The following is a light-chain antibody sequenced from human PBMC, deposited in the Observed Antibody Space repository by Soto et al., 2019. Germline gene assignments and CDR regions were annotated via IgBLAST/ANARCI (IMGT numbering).Light chain of an antibody. J-gene: IGLJ3*02. CDR1: SGSVSTSYF. CDR2: NTN. V-gene: IGLV8-61*01. Sequence: QTVVTQEPSISVSPGGTVTLTCGLSSGSVSTSYFPSWYQQTPGQAPRTLIYNTNTRSSGVPGRFSGSILGGKAALTITGAQADDESHYFCLLFMSSATWVFGGGTKLTVL. CDR3: LLFMSSATWV.